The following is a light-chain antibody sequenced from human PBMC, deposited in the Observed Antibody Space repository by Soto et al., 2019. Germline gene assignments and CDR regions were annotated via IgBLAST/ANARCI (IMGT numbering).Light chain of an antibody. J-gene: IGLJ1*01. CDR3: RSYTRSSYYL. CDR2: DVI. CDR1: SSDIGAFNH. Sequence: QSVLTQPASVSDSPGQSITISCIGTSSDIGAFNHVSWHQQHPGKAPKLIIYDVINRPSGVSNRFSGSKTGNTASLIISGLQAEDEADYYCRSYTRSSYYLFGYGTKLTV. V-gene: IGLV2-14*03.